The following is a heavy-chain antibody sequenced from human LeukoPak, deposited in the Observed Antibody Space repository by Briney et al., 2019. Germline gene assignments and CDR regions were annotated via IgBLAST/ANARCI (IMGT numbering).Heavy chain of an antibody. J-gene: IGHJ6*03. CDR2: IYPGDSDR. D-gene: IGHD4-11*01. CDR3: ARYSRLPSSTVRINYYYMDI. V-gene: IGHV5-51*01. CDR1: GYTFTSYW. Sequence: GESLKISCKGSGYTFTSYWIAWVRQMPGKALEWMGNIYPGDSDRRYSPSFQGLVTISADKSVSTAYLQWSSLRASDTAIYYCARYSRLPSSTVRINYYYMDIWGKGTTVTVSS.